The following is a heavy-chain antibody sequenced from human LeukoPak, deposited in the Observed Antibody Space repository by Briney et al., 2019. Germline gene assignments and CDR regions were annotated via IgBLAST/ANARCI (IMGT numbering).Heavy chain of an antibody. CDR1: GFDFSNYW. CDR3: AKTRPLDSSSWSHGDY. D-gene: IGHD6-13*01. Sequence: GGSLRLSCAASGFDFSNYWMYWVRQAPGKGLEWVANIKQDGSEKYYVDSVRGRFTISRDNAKNSLSLQMNSLRAEDTAVYYCAKTRPLDSSSWSHGDYWGQGTLVTVSS. CDR2: IKQDGSEK. J-gene: IGHJ4*02. V-gene: IGHV3-7*03.